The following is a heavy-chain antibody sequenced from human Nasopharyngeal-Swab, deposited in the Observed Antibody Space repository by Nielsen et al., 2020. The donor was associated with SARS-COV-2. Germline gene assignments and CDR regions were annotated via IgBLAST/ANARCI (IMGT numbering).Heavy chain of an antibody. Sequence: GESLKISCSASGFTFSSYAMHWVRRAPGKGLEYVSAISSNGGSTYYADSVKGRFTISRDNSKNTLYLQMSSLRAEDTAVYYCVRITMVRGADYWGQGTLVTVSS. V-gene: IGHV3-64D*09. J-gene: IGHJ4*02. CDR3: VRITMVRGADY. D-gene: IGHD3-10*01. CDR2: ISSNGGST. CDR1: GFTFSSYA.